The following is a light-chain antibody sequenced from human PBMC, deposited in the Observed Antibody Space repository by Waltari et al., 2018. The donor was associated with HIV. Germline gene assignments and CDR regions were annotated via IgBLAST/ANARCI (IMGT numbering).Light chain of an antibody. CDR2: QDS. V-gene: IGLV3-1*01. CDR3: QAWDSSTEGFV. Sequence: LTQPPSVSVSPGQTASITCSGDKLGDKYACWYQQKPGQSPVVVIYQDSKRPSGIPERFSGSNSGNTATLTISGTQAKDEADYYCQAWDSSTEGFVFGTGTKVTVL. CDR1: KLGDKY. J-gene: IGLJ1*01.